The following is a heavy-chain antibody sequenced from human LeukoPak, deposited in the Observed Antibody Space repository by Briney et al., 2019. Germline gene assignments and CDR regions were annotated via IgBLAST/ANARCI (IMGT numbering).Heavy chain of an antibody. CDR2: IKQDESEK. Sequence: GGSLRLSCAASGFSFGMSWVRQTPGMGLEWVANIKQDESEKYYMDSVKGRFIISRDNAKNSLYLQMNSLRAEDTAVYYCATQHYGLFEYWGQGILVTVSS. D-gene: IGHD3-10*01. CDR1: GFSFG. CDR3: ATQHYGLFEY. J-gene: IGHJ4*02. V-gene: IGHV3-7*01.